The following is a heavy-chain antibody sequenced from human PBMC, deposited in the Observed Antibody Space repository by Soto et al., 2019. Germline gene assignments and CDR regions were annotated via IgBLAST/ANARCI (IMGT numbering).Heavy chain of an antibody. CDR1: GYTFNTYG. D-gene: IGHD3-3*01. CDR3: ARPGTILGRNGMDV. Sequence: QAQLVQSGAEVKKPGASVKVSCKTSGYTFNTYGISWVRQVPGQGPEWMGWISGYNGYTKYAQKFQGRVTMTTDTSTSTAYMDTRSLRSDDTAVYYCARPGTILGRNGMDVWGQGTTVIVSS. V-gene: IGHV1-18*04. J-gene: IGHJ6*02. CDR2: ISGYNGYT.